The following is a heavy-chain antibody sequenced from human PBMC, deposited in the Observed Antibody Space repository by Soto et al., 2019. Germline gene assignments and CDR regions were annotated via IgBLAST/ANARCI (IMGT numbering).Heavy chain of an antibody. Sequence: SETLSLTCTVSGGSISSYYWSWIRQPAGKGLEWIGRIYTSGSTNYNPSLKSRVIMSVDTSKNQFSLKLSSVTAADTAVYYCARDLGKGYSSSWYAKNYYYYGMDVWGQGTTVTVSS. CDR3: ARDLGKGYSSSWYAKNYYYYGMDV. D-gene: IGHD6-13*01. J-gene: IGHJ6*02. CDR2: IYTSGST. CDR1: GGSISSYY. V-gene: IGHV4-4*07.